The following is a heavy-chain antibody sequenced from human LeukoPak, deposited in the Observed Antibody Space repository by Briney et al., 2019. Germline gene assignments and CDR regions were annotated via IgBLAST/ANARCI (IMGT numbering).Heavy chain of an antibody. Sequence: GASVKVSCKASGYTFTSYGISWVRQAPGQGLEWMGWISAYNGNTNYAQKLQGRVTMTTDTSTSTAYMELRSLRSDDTAMYYCARQYYYDSSGYFPFDYWGQGTLVTVSS. V-gene: IGHV1-18*01. CDR2: ISAYNGNT. D-gene: IGHD3-22*01. CDR1: GYTFTSYG. J-gene: IGHJ4*02. CDR3: ARQYYYDSSGYFPFDY.